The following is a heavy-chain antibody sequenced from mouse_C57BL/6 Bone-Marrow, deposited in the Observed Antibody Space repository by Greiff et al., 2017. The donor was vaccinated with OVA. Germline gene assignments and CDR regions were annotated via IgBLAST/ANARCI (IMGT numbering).Heavy chain of an antibody. J-gene: IGHJ2*01. CDR1: GFTFSDYG. Sequence: DVKLVESGGGLVKPGGSLKLSCAASGFTFSDYGMHWVRQAPEKGLEWVAYISSGSSPIYYADTVKGRFTISRDNAKNTLFLQMTSLRSEDTAMYYCARYGYYVLDYWGQGTTLTVSS. V-gene: IGHV5-17*01. D-gene: IGHD2-3*01. CDR2: ISSGSSPI. CDR3: ARYGYYVLDY.